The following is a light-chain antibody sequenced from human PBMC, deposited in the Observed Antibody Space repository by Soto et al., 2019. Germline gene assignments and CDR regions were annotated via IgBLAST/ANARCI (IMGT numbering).Light chain of an antibody. J-gene: IGLJ2*01. CDR3: SSYTSSSIVV. V-gene: IGLV2-14*01. Sequence: QSVLTQPASVSGSPGQSITISCTGTSRDVGGYNYVSWYQQHPGKAPKLMIYDVSNRPSGVSNRFSGSKSGNTASLTISGLQAEDEAAYYCSSYTSSSIVVFGGGTQLTVL. CDR1: SRDVGGYNY. CDR2: DVS.